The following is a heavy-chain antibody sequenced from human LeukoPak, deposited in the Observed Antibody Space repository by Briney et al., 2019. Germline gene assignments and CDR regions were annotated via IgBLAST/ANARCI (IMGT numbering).Heavy chain of an antibody. CDR1: GYTFTSYG. V-gene: IGHV1-18*01. J-gene: IGHJ4*02. D-gene: IGHD3-22*01. CDR3: ARDYYDSSRYYYFDY. CDR2: ISAYNGNT. Sequence: ASVKVSCKASGYTFTSYGISWVRQAPGQGLEWMGWISAYNGNTNYAQKLQGRVTMTTDTSTSTAYMELRSLRSNDTAVYYCARDYYDSSRYYYFDYWGQGTLVTVSS.